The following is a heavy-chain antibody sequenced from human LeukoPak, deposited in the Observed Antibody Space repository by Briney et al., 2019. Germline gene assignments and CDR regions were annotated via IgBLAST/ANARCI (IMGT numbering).Heavy chain of an antibody. D-gene: IGHD2-15*01. J-gene: IGHJ4*02. CDR2: IYTSGST. V-gene: IGHV4-4*07. CDR1: GGSFSDYY. Sequence: PSETLSLTCTVSGGSFSDYYWSWIRQPAGKGLEWIGRIYTSGSTNYNPSLKSRVTMSLDMSKNQFSLKLNSVTAADTAVYYCTRDLVAFDYWGQGALVIVSS. CDR3: TRDLVAFDY.